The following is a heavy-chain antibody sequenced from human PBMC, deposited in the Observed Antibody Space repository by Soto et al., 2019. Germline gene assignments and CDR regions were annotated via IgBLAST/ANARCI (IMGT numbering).Heavy chain of an antibody. CDR2: IWYDGSNK. D-gene: IGHD3-10*01. J-gene: IGHJ4*02. CDR1: GFTFGDYA. Sequence: GGSLRLSCAASGFTFGDYAMYWVRQAPGKGLEWVTVIWYDGSNKYYADSVQGRFTISRDNSKNTLSLQMNSLRAEDTAVYCCARYYRYYFVSWSRGTLVTVSS. V-gene: IGHV3-33*01. CDR3: ARYYRYYFVS.